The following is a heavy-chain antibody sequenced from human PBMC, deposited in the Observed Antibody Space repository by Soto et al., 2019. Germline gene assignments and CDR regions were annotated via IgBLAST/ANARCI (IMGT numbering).Heavy chain of an antibody. D-gene: IGHD3-3*01. J-gene: IGHJ4*02. V-gene: IGHV4-34*01. CDR2: INHSGST. Sequence: PSETRSFTCAFYGGSFSVYYWSWIRQPPGKGRGLLGEINHSGSTNYNPSLKSRVTISVDTSKNQFSLKLSSVTAADTAVYYCARGSRVLRFLEWSIIGRNYFDYWGQGTMVTVSS. CDR1: GGSFSVYY. CDR3: ARGSRVLRFLEWSIIGRNYFDY.